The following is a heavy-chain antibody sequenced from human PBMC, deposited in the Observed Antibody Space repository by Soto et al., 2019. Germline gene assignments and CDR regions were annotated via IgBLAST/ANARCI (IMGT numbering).Heavy chain of an antibody. CDR2: IYPGDHET. V-gene: IGHV5-51*01. CDR3: ARSPRSSPYFDF. D-gene: IGHD6-13*01. CDR1: GYTFSNFW. J-gene: IGHJ4*02. Sequence: GASLKISCQCSGYTFSNFWIGWVRQLPGQGLEWMGIIYPGDHETRYSPSFLGKVTISAEKSINTAYLQWSSLEASDSAFYFCARSPRSSPYFDFWGQGALVTVSS.